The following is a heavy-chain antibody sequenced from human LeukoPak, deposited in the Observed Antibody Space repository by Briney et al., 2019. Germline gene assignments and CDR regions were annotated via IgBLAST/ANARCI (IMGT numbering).Heavy chain of an antibody. J-gene: IGHJ4*02. CDR1: GGSFSGYY. V-gene: IGHV4-34*01. CDR3: ARISGIAAAGIMTFDY. CDR2: INHSGST. Sequence: SETLSLTCAVYGGSFSGYYWSWIRQPPGKGLEWIGEINHSGSTNYNPSLKSRVTISVDTSKNQFSLKLSSVTAADTAVYYCARISGIAAAGIMTFDYWGQGTLVTVSS. D-gene: IGHD6-13*01.